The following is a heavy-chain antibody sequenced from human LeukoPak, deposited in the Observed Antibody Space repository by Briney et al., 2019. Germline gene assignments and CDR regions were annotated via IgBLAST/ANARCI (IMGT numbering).Heavy chain of an antibody. CDR2: IYGDGSFT. Sequence: GGSLRLSCAASGFTFSNFWMHWVRQVPGKGPVWVGLIYGDGSFTRYADSVKGRFTISRDNSKNTQYLQMNSLRVEDPAVYYCARLSGRILIWPQPFGDGMDVWGQGTTVTVSS. CDR3: ARLSGRILIWPQPFGDGMDV. CDR1: GFTFSNFW. D-gene: IGHD2-15*01. J-gene: IGHJ6*02. V-gene: IGHV3-74*01.